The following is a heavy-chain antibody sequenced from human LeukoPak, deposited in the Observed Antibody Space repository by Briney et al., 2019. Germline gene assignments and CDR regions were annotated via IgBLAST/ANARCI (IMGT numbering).Heavy chain of an antibody. V-gene: IGHV4-59*08. CDR1: GGSISSYY. CDR2: FYYSGNT. D-gene: IGHD1-26*01. CDR3: ATVRPENSGSYYWDY. Sequence: SETLSLTCTVSGGSISSYYWSWVRQPPGKGLEWIGCFYYSGNTNSNPSLKSRVTISVDTSKNQFSLKLMSVTAADTAVYYCATVRPENSGSYYWDYWGQGTLVTVSS. J-gene: IGHJ4*02.